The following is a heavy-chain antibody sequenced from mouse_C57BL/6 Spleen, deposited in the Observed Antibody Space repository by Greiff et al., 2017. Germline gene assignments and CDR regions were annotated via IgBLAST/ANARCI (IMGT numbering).Heavy chain of an antibody. J-gene: IGHJ1*03. CDR1: GFNIKDDY. CDR3: TTFTTVVATGSYWYFDV. V-gene: IGHV14-4*01. CDR2: IDPENGDT. D-gene: IGHD1-1*01. Sequence: EVQGVESGAELVRPGASVKLSCTASGFNIKDDYMHWVKQRPEQGLEWIGWIDPENGDTEYASKFQGKATITADTSSNTAYLQLSSLTSEDTAVYYCTTFTTVVATGSYWYFDVWGTGTTVTVSS.